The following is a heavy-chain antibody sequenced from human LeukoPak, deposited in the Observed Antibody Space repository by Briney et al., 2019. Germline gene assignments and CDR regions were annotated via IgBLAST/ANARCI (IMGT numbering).Heavy chain of an antibody. CDR1: GYTFTSYD. J-gene: IGHJ6*02. CDR3: ARAPTTVAYYYYGMDV. CDR2: MNPNSGNT. Sequence: ASVKVSCKASGYTFTSYDINWVRQATGQGLEWMGWMNPNSGNTGYAQKFQGRVTMTRNTSISTAYMELSSLRSEDTAVYYCARAPTTVAYYYYGMDVWGQGTTVTVSS. V-gene: IGHV1-8*01.